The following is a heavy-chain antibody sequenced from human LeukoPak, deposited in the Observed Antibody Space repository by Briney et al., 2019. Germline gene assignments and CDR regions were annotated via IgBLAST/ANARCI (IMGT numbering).Heavy chain of an antibody. D-gene: IGHD3-22*01. CDR3: AKASDFDSSGFPIDVFDF. CDR2: ISGAGGTT. J-gene: IGHJ4*02. CDR1: GFTFSTFD. V-gene: IGHV3-23*01. Sequence: GGSLRLSCAASGFTFSTFDMSWVRQAPGKGLQWVSTISGAGGTTLFADSVKGRFSISRDNSNNKVFLQINSLRVEDTAVYYCAKASDFDSSGFPIDVFDFWGQGLLVSVAS.